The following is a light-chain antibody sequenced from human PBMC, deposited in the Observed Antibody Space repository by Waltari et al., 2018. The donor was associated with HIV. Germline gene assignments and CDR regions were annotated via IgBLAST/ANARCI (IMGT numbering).Light chain of an antibody. V-gene: IGKV2D-29*01. Sequence: DIVMTQTPLSLSVTPGQPASISCKSSQTLLLRDGKTPLYWFLQKPGQPPQLLIYEVSKRFTAVPDRFSGSGSGTEFTLRISRVEAEDVGVYYCMQSVQPPLTFGGGTKLEI. CDR2: EVS. CDR3: MQSVQPPLT. CDR1: QTLLLRDGKTP. J-gene: IGKJ4*01.